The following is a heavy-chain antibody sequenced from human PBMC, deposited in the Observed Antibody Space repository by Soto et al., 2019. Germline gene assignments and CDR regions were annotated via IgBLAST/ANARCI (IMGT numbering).Heavy chain of an antibody. D-gene: IGHD3-9*01. CDR1: GYTFTGYY. CDR2: INPNSGGT. Sequence: ASVKVSCKASGYTFTGYYMHWVRQAPGQGLEWMGWINPNSGGTNYAQKFQGWVTMTRDTSISTAYMELSRLRSDDTAVYYCARGGISYDILTGPSSPLGNYYYYGMDVWGQGTTVTVSS. V-gene: IGHV1-2*04. CDR3: ARGGISYDILTGPSSPLGNYYYYGMDV. J-gene: IGHJ6*02.